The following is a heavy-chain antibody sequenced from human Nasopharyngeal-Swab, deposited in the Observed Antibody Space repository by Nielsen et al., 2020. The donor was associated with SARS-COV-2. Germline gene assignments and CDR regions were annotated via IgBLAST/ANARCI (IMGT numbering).Heavy chain of an antibody. Sequence: SQTPSLTRAISVDSLSSNSATWNWIRQPPSRGLEWLGRTYYRSKWYNDYALSVKSRITINPDTSKNQFSLQLNSVTPEDTAVYYCVRQYSSSSFYHGIDVWGQGTTVTVSS. J-gene: IGHJ6*02. CDR1: VDSLSSNSAT. D-gene: IGHD6-6*01. CDR2: TYYRSKWYN. V-gene: IGHV6-1*01. CDR3: VRQYSSSSFYHGIDV.